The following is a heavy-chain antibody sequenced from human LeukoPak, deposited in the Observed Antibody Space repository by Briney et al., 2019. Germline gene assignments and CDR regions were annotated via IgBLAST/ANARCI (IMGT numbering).Heavy chain of an antibody. V-gene: IGHV5-51*01. CDR2: IYPGDSDT. CDR3: ARAGYSNRWDGVDY. Sequence: GESLKISCKGSGYTFTNYWIGWVRQMPGKGLEFMGIIYPGDSDTRYSPSFQGQVTISVDKSIDTAYLQWSSLKASDSAMYYCARAGYSNRWDGVDYWGQGTLVTVSS. D-gene: IGHD2/OR15-2a*01. CDR1: GYTFTNYW. J-gene: IGHJ4*02.